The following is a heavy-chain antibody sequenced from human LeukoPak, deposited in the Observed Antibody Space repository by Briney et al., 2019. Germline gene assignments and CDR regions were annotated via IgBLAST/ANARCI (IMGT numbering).Heavy chain of an antibody. J-gene: IGHJ6*02. D-gene: IGHD3-10*01. CDR3: ARGRISITMVRGGGVPYGMDV. CDR2: IYYSGST. V-gene: IGHV4-31*03. Sequence: SETLSLTCTVSGGSISSGGYYWSWIRQHPGKGLEWIGYIYYSGSTYYNPSLKSRVTISVDTSKNQFSLKLSSVTAADTAVYYCARGRISITMVRGGGVPYGMDVWGQGTTVTVSS. CDR1: GGSISSGGYY.